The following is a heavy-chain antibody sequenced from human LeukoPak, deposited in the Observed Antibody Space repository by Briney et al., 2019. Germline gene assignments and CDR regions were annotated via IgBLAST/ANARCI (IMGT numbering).Heavy chain of an antibody. CDR2: ISSSGSII. J-gene: IGHJ4*02. CDR3: ARDSTLTTEVVYYFDY. Sequence: GGSLRLSCAASGFTFSSYEMNWVRQAPGKGLEWVSYISSSGSIIYYADSVKGRFTIPRDNAKNSLYLQMNSLRAEDTAVYYCARDSTLTTEVVYYFDYWGQGTLVTVSS. CDR1: GFTFSSYE. D-gene: IGHD3-22*01. V-gene: IGHV3-48*03.